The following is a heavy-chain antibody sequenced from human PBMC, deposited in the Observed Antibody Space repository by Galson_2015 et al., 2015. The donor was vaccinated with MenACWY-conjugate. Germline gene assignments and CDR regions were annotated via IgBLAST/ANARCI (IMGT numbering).Heavy chain of an antibody. V-gene: IGHV1-46*01. Sequence: SVKVSCKASGYTFTSYYMHWVRQAPGQGLEWMGIINPSGGSTSYAQKFQGRVTMTRDTSTSTVYMELSSLRSEDTAVYYCARGMVGSGQWLQVGESDYWGQGTLVTVSS. J-gene: IGHJ4*02. D-gene: IGHD3-16*01. CDR3: ARGMVGSGQWLQVGESDY. CDR1: GYTFTSYY. CDR2: INPSGGST.